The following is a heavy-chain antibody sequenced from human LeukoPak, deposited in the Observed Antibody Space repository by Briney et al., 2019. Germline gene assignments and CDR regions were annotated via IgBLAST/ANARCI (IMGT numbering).Heavy chain of an antibody. CDR1: GFSFRSYW. Sequence: GGSLRLCCAASGFSFRSYWMSWVRQAPGKGLEWLANIKQDGSEKYYVDSVEGRFTISRDNTKNSLFLQVNSLRVEDTAVYYCARDCSTATCQNFWGEGTMVSVSS. D-gene: IGHD1-26*01. CDR2: IKQDGSEK. CDR3: ARDCSTATCQNF. V-gene: IGHV3-7*01. J-gene: IGHJ4*02.